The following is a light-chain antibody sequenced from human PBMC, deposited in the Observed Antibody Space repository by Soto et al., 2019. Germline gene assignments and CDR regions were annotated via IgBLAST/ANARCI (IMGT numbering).Light chain of an antibody. J-gene: IGLJ2*01. CDR1: NIGSKS. V-gene: IGLV3-21*04. Sequence: SYELTQPPSVSVAPGKTARINCGGNNIGSKSVHWYQQKPGQAPVLVISYDSDRPSGIPERFSGSNSGSTATLTISRVEAGDEADYYCQVWDSSSDHVVFGGGTKLTVL. CDR3: QVWDSSSDHVV. CDR2: YDS.